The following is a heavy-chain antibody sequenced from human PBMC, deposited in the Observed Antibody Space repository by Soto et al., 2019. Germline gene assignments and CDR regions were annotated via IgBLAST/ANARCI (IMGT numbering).Heavy chain of an antibody. CDR2: MKPSTGDS. J-gene: IGHJ5*02. Sequence: ASVKVACKGSGYTFITNDINWVRQASGQGLEWMGWMKPSTGDSGSDPDFQGRITMTRDTATSTAYMELSSLKFEDTAVYYCARGGPAAGFDLWGPGSLVTVSS. CDR1: GYTFITND. CDR3: ARGGPAAGFDL. V-gene: IGHV1-8*01. D-gene: IGHD6-13*01.